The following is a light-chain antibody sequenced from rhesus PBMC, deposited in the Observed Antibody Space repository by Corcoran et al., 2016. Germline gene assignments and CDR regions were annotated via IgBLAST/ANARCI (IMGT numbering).Light chain of an antibody. J-gene: IGKJ4*01. CDR2: KAS. V-gene: IGKV1-22*01. CDR3: QQFNSSPLT. CDR1: QSISSW. Sequence: DIQMTQSPSSLSASGGDTVTITCRASQSISSWLAWYQQKPGKGPKLLTYKASTLQSGVPSRVSGSGSGTVFTLTIISLRSEVFATYYCQQFNSSPLTFGEGPKVEIE.